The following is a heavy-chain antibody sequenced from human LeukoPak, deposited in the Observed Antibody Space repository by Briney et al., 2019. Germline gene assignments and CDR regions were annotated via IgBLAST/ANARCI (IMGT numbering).Heavy chain of an antibody. V-gene: IGHV1-69*04. CDR1: GGTFSSYA. CDR3: ARGGSSVLREGMDV. D-gene: IGHD3-10*01. Sequence: SVKVSCKASGGTFSSYAISWVRQAPGQGLEWMGRIIPIFGIANYAQKFQGRVTITADKSTSTAYMELSSLRSEDTAVYYCARGGSSVLREGMDVWGQGTTLTVSS. J-gene: IGHJ6*02. CDR2: IIPIFGIA.